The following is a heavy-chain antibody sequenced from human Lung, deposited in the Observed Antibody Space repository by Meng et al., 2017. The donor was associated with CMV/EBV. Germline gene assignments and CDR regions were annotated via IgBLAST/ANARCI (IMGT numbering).Heavy chain of an antibody. J-gene: IGHJ5*02. CDR3: ARGQYQPELAFDP. Sequence: LTXAASGFTFSSYEMNWVRQAPGKGLEWVSYISSSGSTIYYADSVKGRFTISRDNAKNSLYLQMNSLRAEDTAVYYCARGQYQPELAFDPWGQGTLVTVSS. V-gene: IGHV3-48*03. D-gene: IGHD2-2*01. CDR1: GFTFSSYE. CDR2: ISSSGSTI.